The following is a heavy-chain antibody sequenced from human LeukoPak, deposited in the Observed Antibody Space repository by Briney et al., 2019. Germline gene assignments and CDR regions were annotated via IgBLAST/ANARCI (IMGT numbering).Heavy chain of an antibody. Sequence: GGSLRLSCAASGFTFSSYGMHWVRQAPGKGLEWVSSISSGGKYIYYADSVKGRFTISRDNAKNSLFLQMNSLRVEDTAVYYCARRGYSYGTAGAHVWGKGTTVTVSS. CDR3: ARRGYSYGTAGAHV. CDR2: ISSGGKYI. CDR1: GFTFSSYG. V-gene: IGHV3-21*01. D-gene: IGHD5-18*01. J-gene: IGHJ6*04.